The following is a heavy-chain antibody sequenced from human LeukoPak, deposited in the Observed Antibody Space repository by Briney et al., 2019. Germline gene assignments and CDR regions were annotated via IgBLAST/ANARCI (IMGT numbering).Heavy chain of an antibody. CDR2: INYSGNT. V-gene: IGHV4-34*01. CDR1: GGSLSGYY. D-gene: IGHD2-15*01. CDR3: ARRGTAYCRGGNCYSDKYFDY. Sequence: PSETLSLTCAVYGGSLSGYYWTWIRQTPGKGLEWIGEINYSGNTNYNRSLKSRVTISADTSKNQFSLRLSSVTAADTAVYYCARRGTAYCRGGNCYSDKYFDYWGQGTQVTVSS. J-gene: IGHJ4*02.